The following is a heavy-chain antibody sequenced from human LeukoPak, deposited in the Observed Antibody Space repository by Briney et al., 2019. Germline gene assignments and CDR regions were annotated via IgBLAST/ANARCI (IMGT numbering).Heavy chain of an antibody. CDR1: GFSFSNYW. J-gene: IGHJ6*02. CDR3: AREYITMIVVVTGFFGMDV. CDR2: IKQDGSEK. Sequence: GGSLRLSCTASGFSFSNYWMSWVRQAPGKGLERVSNIKQDGSEKYYVDSVKGRFTISRDNAKNSLYLQMNSLRAEDTAVYYCAREYITMIVVVTGFFGMDVWGQGTTVTVSS. V-gene: IGHV3-7*01. D-gene: IGHD3-22*01.